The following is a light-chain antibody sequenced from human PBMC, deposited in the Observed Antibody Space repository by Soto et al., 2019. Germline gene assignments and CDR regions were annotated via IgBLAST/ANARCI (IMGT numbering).Light chain of an antibody. CDR2: ANS. CDR1: SSNIGAGFD. Sequence: QSFLTQPPSLSGAPGQRVTISCTGSSSNIGAGFDVHWYQQLPGTAPKLLIFANSDRPSGVPARFSGSKSGTSASLVITGLQADDEAVYYCQSYDSSLSGDFVFGTGTKVTVL. V-gene: IGLV1-40*01. CDR3: QSYDSSLSGDFV. J-gene: IGLJ1*01.